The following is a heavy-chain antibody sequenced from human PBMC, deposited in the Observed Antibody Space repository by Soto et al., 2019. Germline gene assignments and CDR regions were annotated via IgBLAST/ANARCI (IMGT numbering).Heavy chain of an antibody. D-gene: IGHD6-6*01. CDR3: ATSSSRTYYYYYYMDV. J-gene: IGHJ6*03. CDR1: GYTLTELS. CDR2: FDPEDGET. V-gene: IGHV1-24*01. Sequence: ASVKVSCKVSGYTLTELSMHWVRQAPGKGLEWMGGFDPEDGETIYAQKFQGRVTMTEDTSTDTAYMELSSLRSEDTAVYYRATSSSRTYYYYYYMDVWGKGTTVTVSS.